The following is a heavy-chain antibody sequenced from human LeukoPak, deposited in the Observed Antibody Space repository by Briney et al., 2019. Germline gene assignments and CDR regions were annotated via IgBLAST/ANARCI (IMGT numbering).Heavy chain of an antibody. CDR3: ARGGPDSSDYSSLFDY. V-gene: IGHV3-23*01. D-gene: IGHD3-22*01. J-gene: IGHJ4*02. Sequence: GGSLRLSCAASGFTFSSYAMSWVRQAPGKGLEWVSAISGSGGGTYYADSAKGRFTIARDNSQNTLYLQLNSLRAEDTAVYYCARGGPDSSDYSSLFDYWGRGNLVTVSS. CDR1: GFTFSSYA. CDR2: ISGSGGGT.